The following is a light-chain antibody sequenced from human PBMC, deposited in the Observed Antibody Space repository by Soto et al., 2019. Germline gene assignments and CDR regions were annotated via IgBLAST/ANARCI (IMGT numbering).Light chain of an antibody. J-gene: IGLJ3*02. CDR2: EVT. V-gene: IGLV2-8*01. CDR3: TSYVGNDIWV. Sequence: QSVLTQPPSASGSPGQSVTISCTGTSSDVGAYKYVSWYQQYPGKAPKLMIYEVTKRPSGVPDRFSGSKSGNTASLTVSGLQAGDEADYYCTSYVGNDIWVFGGGTKLTVL. CDR1: SSDVGAYKY.